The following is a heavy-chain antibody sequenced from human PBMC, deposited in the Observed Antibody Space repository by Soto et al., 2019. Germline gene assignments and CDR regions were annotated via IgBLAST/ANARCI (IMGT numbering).Heavy chain of an antibody. Sequence: QVQLVQSGAEVKKPGASVKVSCKAPRYIFTAYFMHWVRQTPGQGLEWMGWINPNNSATHYGLSFQGRVTMTRDTSISTAYMELSSLRSDDTAVYYCASHDPGARFDPWGQGTLVIVSS. J-gene: IGHJ5*02. CDR2: INPNNSAT. V-gene: IGHV1-2*02. D-gene: IGHD1-1*01. CDR3: ASHDPGARFDP. CDR1: RYIFTAYF.